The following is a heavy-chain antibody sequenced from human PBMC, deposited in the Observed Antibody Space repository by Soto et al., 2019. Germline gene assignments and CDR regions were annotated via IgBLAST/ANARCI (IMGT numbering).Heavy chain of an antibody. D-gene: IGHD1-26*01. J-gene: IGHJ6*03. CDR1: GFTFSSYA. CDR3: ASQPELKATDYYYYMDV. V-gene: IGHV3-30-3*01. CDR2: ISYDGSNK. Sequence: PGGSLRLSCAASGFTFSSYAMHWVRQAPGKGLEWVAVISYDGSNKYYADSVKGRFTISRDNAKNSLYLQMNSLRAEDTAVYYCASQPELKATDYYYYMDVWGKGTTVTVSS.